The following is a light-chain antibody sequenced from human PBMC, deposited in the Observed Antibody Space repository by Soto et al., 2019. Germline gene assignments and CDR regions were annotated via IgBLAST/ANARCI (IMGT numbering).Light chain of an antibody. CDR3: HHRSNWPPEDT. Sequence: EVLLTQSPATLSFTPGESATLSCRASQPINTYLGWYQQKSGQSPRLLIYDASNRAADIPARFSASGFGTHFTLTISSLKPEDFGTYYCHHRSNWPPEDTFGQGTKLEI. CDR1: QPINTY. V-gene: IGKV3-11*01. CDR2: DAS. J-gene: IGKJ2*01.